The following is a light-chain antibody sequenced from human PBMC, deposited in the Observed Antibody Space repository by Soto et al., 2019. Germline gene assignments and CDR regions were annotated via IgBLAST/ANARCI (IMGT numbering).Light chain of an antibody. CDR3: QYYGSTRNT. CDR1: ESVTSSH. V-gene: IGKV3-20*01. Sequence: EIVLTQSPDTLCLSPGERATLSCRASESVTSSHIAWYQQKPGQAPRLLIYSASSRATGIPDRFSGSGSGTDFTLTISTREPEDCAVYYCQYYGSTRNTFGQGTRLEIK. CDR2: SAS. J-gene: IGKJ5*01.